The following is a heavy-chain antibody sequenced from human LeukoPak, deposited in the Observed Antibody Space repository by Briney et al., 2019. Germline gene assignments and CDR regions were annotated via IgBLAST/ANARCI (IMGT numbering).Heavy chain of an antibody. CDR2: IISSSSTI. J-gene: IGHJ3*02. V-gene: IGHV3-48*04. Sequence: GGSLRLSCAASGFTFSSYSMNWVRQAPGKGLEWVSYIISSSSTIYYADSVKGRFTISRDNAKNSLYLQMNSLRAEDTAVYYRARHSMIVVDEGAFDIWGQGTMVTVSP. CDR1: GFTFSSYS. D-gene: IGHD3-22*01. CDR3: ARHSMIVVDEGAFDI.